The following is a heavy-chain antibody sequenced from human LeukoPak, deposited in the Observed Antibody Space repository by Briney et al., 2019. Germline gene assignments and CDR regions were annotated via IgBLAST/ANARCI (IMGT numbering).Heavy chain of an antibody. D-gene: IGHD3-22*01. CDR2: ISAYNGNT. J-gene: IGHJ4*02. Sequence: ASVKVSCXASGYTFTSYGISWVRQAPGQGLEWMGWISAYNGNTNYAQKLQGRVTMTTDTSTSTAYMELRSLRSDDTAVYYCARDGADYYDSSGYWPFDYWGQGTLVTVSS. CDR1: GYTFTSYG. V-gene: IGHV1-18*01. CDR3: ARDGADYYDSSGYWPFDY.